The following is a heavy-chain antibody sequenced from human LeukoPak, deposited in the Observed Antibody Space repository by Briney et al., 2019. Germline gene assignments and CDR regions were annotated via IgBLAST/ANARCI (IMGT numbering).Heavy chain of an antibody. J-gene: IGHJ6*03. CDR2: IGSSTM. CDR3: ARGRGSSLSYYYMDV. Sequence: PGGSLRLSCAASGFTFSGYSMNWIRQAPGKGLECVSYIGSSTMYYADSVKGRFTISRDNAKNSLYLQMNSLRAEDTAVYHCARGRGSSLSYYYMDVWGKGTTVTVSS. D-gene: IGHD6-6*01. CDR1: GFTFSGYS. V-gene: IGHV3-48*01.